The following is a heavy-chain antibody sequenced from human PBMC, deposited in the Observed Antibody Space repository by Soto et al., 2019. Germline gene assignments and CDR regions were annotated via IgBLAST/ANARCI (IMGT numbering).Heavy chain of an antibody. CDR3: ARQAGTATDS. CDR1: GGSFSGYY. Sequence: QVQLQQWGAGLLKPSETLSLTCAVFGGSFSGYYWSWFRQPPGKGLEWIGDINHSGSTNYNPSLKSRVTMSVDTSNKQFSLKLSSVTAADTAVYYCARQAGTATDSWGQGTLVTVSS. J-gene: IGHJ4*02. D-gene: IGHD1-1*01. V-gene: IGHV4-34*01. CDR2: INHSGST.